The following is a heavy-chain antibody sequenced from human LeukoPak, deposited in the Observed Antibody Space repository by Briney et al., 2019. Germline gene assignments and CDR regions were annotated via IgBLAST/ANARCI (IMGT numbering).Heavy chain of an antibody. CDR3: AKNYYYDNTGYWGAFDI. J-gene: IGHJ3*02. Sequence: GASVNVSCKASGYTFSGYYIHWMRQAPGQGLEWMGWINPKRGDTNYAQKFQDRVTMTTDTSTSTAYMELRSLRSDDTAIYHCAKNYYYDNTGYWGAFDIWGQGTMVTVSS. CDR1: GYTFSGYY. D-gene: IGHD3-22*01. V-gene: IGHV1-2*02. CDR2: INPKRGDT.